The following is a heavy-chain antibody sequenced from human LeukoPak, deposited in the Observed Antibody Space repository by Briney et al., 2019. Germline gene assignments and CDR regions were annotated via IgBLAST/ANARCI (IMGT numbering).Heavy chain of an antibody. D-gene: IGHD4-17*01. CDR2: ISSSSSYI. Sequence: GGSLRLSCAASGFTFSSYSMNWVRQAPGKGLEWVSSISSSSSYIYYADSVKGRFTISRDNAKNSLYLQMNSLRAEDTAVYYCARDDGDYFPYYYYGMDVWGQGTTVTVSS. V-gene: IGHV3-21*01. J-gene: IGHJ6*02. CDR1: GFTFSSYS. CDR3: ARDDGDYFPYYYYGMDV.